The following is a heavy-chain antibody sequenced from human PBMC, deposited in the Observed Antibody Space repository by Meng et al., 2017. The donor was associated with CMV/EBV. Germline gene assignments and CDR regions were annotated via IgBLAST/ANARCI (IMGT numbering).Heavy chain of an antibody. D-gene: IGHD3-16*01. Sequence: SETLSLTCTVSGGSISSYYWSWIRQPPGKGLEWIGSIYYSGSTNYNPSLKSRVTISVDTSKNQFSLKLSSVTAADTAVYYCARVFGDSYYYYGMDVWGQGTTVTVSS. CDR3: ARVFGDSYYYYGMDV. V-gene: IGHV4-59*01. CDR2: IYYSGST. J-gene: IGHJ6*02. CDR1: GGSISSYY.